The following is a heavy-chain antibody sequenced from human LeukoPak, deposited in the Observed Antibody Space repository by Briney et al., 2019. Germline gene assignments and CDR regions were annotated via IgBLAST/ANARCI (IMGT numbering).Heavy chain of an antibody. CDR1: GCTFTGYY. CDR3: ARVAVSRQLPQSAY. CDR2: INPNSDCT. D-gene: IGHD6-19*01. V-gene: IGHV1-2*02. Sequence: GSSVNVSCKSSGCTFTGYYMQWVRQAPGQGLEGMGWINPNSDCTNYAQKFRGRLTMTRDTSISTAYMEPSRLRTDDTAVYSCARVAVSRQLPQSAYCSQGT. J-gene: IGHJ4*02.